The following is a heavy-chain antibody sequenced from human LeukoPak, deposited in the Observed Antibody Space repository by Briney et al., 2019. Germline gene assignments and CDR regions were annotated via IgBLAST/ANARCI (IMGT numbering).Heavy chain of an antibody. CDR1: GNYW. D-gene: IGHD3-22*01. J-gene: IGHJ1*01. V-gene: IGHV3-74*01. Sequence: GGSLRLSCAASGNYWMHWVRQAPGKGLVWVSHINSDGSWTSYADSVKGRFTISRDNSKNTLYLQMNSLRAEDTAVYYCARAMSYFQHWGQGTLVTVSS. CDR2: INSDGSWT. CDR3: ARAMSYFQH.